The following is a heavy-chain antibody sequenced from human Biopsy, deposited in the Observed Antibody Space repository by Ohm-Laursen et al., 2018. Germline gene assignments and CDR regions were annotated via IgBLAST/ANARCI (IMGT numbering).Heavy chain of an antibody. CDR1: GAALSGYS. Sequence: SLRLSCAASGAALSGYSMTWVRQAPGKGLEWVSVIYAGATTYYPDSVKGRFTISRDNSRSTVYLQMDSLRGEDTAVYFCARGSGSGFYFDQWGQGTLVTVSS. J-gene: IGHJ4*02. CDR3: ARGSGSGFYFDQ. V-gene: IGHV3-66*01. D-gene: IGHD2-15*01. CDR2: IYAGATT.